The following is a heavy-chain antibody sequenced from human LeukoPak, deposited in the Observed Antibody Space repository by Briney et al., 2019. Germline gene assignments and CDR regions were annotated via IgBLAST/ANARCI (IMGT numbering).Heavy chain of an antibody. Sequence: SETLSLTCTVSGVSISSSSYYWGWIRQPPGKGLEWIGSIYYSGSTYYNPSLKSRVTISVDTSKNQFSLKLSSVTAADTAVYYCARRVVTFVDYWGQGTLVTVSS. CDR1: GVSISSSSYY. CDR3: ARRVVTFVDY. CDR2: IYYSGST. D-gene: IGHD4-23*01. J-gene: IGHJ4*02. V-gene: IGHV4-39*01.